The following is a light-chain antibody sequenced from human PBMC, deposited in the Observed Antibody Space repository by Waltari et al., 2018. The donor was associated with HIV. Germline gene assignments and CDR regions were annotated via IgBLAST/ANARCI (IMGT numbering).Light chain of an antibody. Sequence: AIRMTQSPSSLSASTGDRVTISCRASQEIGTDLAWYQHKPGKVPELLMYSASTLQSGLPSRFNGSGSGTDFTLTIDCLQSEDFATYYCQQYYSYPQAFGQGTKLEIK. CDR1: QEIGTD. CDR3: QQYYSYPQA. V-gene: IGKV1-8*01. CDR2: SAS. J-gene: IGKJ2*01.